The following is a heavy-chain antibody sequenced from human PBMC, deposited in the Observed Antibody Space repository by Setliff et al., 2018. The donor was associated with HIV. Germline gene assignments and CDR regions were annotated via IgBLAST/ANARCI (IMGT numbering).Heavy chain of an antibody. CDR3: VKWNYPNS. Sequence: GGSLRLSCVASGFTFSNYAMDWVRQAPGKGLEWVSSISSSSSYIYYADSVKGRFTISRDNAKNSLYLQMNSLRAEDTAVYYCVKWNYPNSWGQGTLVTVSS. CDR1: GFTFSNYA. D-gene: IGHD1-7*01. J-gene: IGHJ4*02. V-gene: IGHV3-21*01. CDR2: ISSSSSYI.